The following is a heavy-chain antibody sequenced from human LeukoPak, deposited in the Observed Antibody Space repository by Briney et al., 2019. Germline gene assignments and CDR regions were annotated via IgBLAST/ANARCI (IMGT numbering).Heavy chain of an antibody. D-gene: IGHD2-21*01. J-gene: IGHJ4*02. CDR2: IYYTGST. CDR3: ARDFGGGIYYFDY. Sequence: SETLSLTCTVSGGSISSSSFYWGWIRQPPGKGLEWIGSIYYTGSTYYNPSLKSRVTISVDTSKNQFSLKLSSVTAADTAVYYCARDFGGGIYYFDYWGQGTLVTVSS. CDR1: GGSISSSSFY. V-gene: IGHV4-39*02.